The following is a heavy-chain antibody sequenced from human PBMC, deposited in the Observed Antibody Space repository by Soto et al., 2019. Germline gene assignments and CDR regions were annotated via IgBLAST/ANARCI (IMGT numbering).Heavy chain of an antibody. Sequence: SETLSLTCTVSGGSISKYYWSWIRQSPGKGLEWIGNIYYSGYTYYNPSLKSRVTISVDTSKNQFSLELSSVTAADTAVYYCARHNGPLYVGYYYDMDVWGQGTTVTVSS. J-gene: IGHJ6*02. V-gene: IGHV4-59*08. CDR2: IYYSGYT. CDR3: ARHNGPLYVGYYYDMDV. CDR1: GGSISKYY. D-gene: IGHD3-16*01.